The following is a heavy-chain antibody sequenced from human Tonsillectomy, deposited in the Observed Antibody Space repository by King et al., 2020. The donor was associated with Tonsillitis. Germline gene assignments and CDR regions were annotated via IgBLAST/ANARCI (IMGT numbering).Heavy chain of an antibody. D-gene: IGHD3-3*01. J-gene: IGHJ6*02. CDR3: ARHFNLEWLYLDV. CDR2: IYYSGNT. V-gene: IGHV4-59*08. Sequence: RLQESGPGLVKPSETLSLTCTVSGGSISSYYWSWIRQPPGKGLEWIGYIYYSGNTNYNPSLKSRVTISVDTSKNQFSLKLSSVTAADTAVYYCARHFNLEWLYLDVWGQGTTVTVSS. CDR1: GGSISSYY.